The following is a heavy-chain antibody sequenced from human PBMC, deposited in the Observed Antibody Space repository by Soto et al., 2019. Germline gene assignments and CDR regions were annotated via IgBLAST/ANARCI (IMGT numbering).Heavy chain of an antibody. D-gene: IGHD3-3*01. CDR1: GGSIIGVGYY. Sequence: PSETLSHTCAVAGGSIIGVGYYRSWNRKHQGKGLEWIGYIYYSGSTYYNPSLKSRVTISVDTSKNQFSLKLSSVTAADTAVYYCARAFVRFLEWLPRGDYYGMDVWGQGTTVTVSS. V-gene: IGHV4-30-4*01. CDR3: ARAFVRFLEWLPRGDYYGMDV. J-gene: IGHJ6*02. CDR2: IYYSGST.